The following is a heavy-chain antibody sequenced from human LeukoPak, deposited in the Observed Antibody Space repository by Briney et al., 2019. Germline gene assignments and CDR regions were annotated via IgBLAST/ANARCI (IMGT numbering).Heavy chain of an antibody. CDR1: GGSISSYY. CDR3: ARGSYGGNAGY. Sequence: SETLSLTCTVSGGSISSYYWSWIRQPPGKGLEWIGYNYYSGSTNYNPSLKSRVTISVDTSKNQFSLKLSSVTAADTAVYYCARGSYGGNAGYWGQGTLVTVSS. J-gene: IGHJ4*02. D-gene: IGHD4-23*01. CDR2: NYYSGST. V-gene: IGHV4-59*01.